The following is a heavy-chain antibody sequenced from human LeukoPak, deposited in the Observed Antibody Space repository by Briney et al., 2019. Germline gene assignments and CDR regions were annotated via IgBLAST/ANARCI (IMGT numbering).Heavy chain of an antibody. CDR1: GYTFTNYG. D-gene: IGHD6-13*01. Sequence: ASVKVSCKTSGYTFTNYGISWVRQAPGLGLEWMGGISEYNGNTNYAQKVQGRVTMTTDTSTSTAYMELRSLRFDDTAVYYCARDQSVRLLQTSSTYFKHVFAIWGQGSMVTVSS. V-gene: IGHV1-18*01. J-gene: IGHJ3*02. CDR3: ARDQSVRLLQTSSTYFKHVFAI. CDR2: ISEYNGNT.